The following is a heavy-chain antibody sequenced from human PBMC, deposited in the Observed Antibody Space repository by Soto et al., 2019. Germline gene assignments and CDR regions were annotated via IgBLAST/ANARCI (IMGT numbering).Heavy chain of an antibody. V-gene: IGHV3-15*01. J-gene: IGHJ6*02. CDR2: IKSKTDGGTT. D-gene: IGHD2-15*01. Sequence: GGSLRLSCAASGFTFSNAWMIWFRQAPGKGLEWVGRIKSKTDGGTTDYAAPVKGRFTISRDDSKNTLYLQMNSLKTEDTAVYYCIMVVAATYYYYYGMDVWGQGTTVTVSS. CDR3: IMVVAATYYYYYGMDV. CDR1: GFTFSNAW.